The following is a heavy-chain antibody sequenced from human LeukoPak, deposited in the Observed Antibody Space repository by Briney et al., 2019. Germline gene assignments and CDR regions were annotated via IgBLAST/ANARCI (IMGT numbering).Heavy chain of an antibody. CDR3: AGPTSSGWHGDFDY. J-gene: IGHJ4*02. CDR1: GGSISSGGYY. D-gene: IGHD6-19*01. Sequence: SETLSLTCTVSGGSISSGGYYWSWIRQHPGKGLEWIGYISYSGSTYYNPSLKSRVTISVDTSKNQFSLKLSSATAADTAVYYCAGPTSSGWHGDFDYWGQGTLVTVSS. CDR2: ISYSGST. V-gene: IGHV4-31*03.